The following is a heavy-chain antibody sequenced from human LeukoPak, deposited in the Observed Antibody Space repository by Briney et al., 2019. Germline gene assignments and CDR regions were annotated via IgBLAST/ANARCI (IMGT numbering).Heavy chain of an antibody. CDR1: GFTFSSYA. CDR3: AKFGAALPQKRLGTNTFDY. J-gene: IGHJ4*02. Sequence: GGSLRLSCAASGFTFSSYAMSWVRQAPGKGLEWVSAISGSAGSTYYADSVKGRFTISRDNSKNTLYLQMNSLRAEDTAVCYCAKFGAALPQKRLGTNTFDYWGQGTLVTVSS. V-gene: IGHV3-23*01. D-gene: IGHD6-6*01. CDR2: ISGSAGST.